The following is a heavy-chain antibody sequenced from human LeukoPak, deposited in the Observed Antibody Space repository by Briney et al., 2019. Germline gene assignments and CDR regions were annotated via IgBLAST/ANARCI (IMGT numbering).Heavy chain of an antibody. Sequence: SETLSLTCTVSGDSISRYYWSWIRQPAGKSLEWIGRLYTSGSTDYNPSLKSRVTMSVDTSKNQLSLKLRSVTAADTAVYYCARRMRLHYCGGDCYSGTFDYWGQGTLVTVSS. CDR1: GDSISRYY. D-gene: IGHD2-21*02. J-gene: IGHJ4*02. CDR2: LYTSGST. V-gene: IGHV4-4*07. CDR3: ARRMRLHYCGGDCYSGTFDY.